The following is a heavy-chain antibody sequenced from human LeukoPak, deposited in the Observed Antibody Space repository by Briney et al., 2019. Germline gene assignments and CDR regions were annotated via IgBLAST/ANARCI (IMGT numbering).Heavy chain of an antibody. V-gene: IGHV3-7*01. J-gene: IGHJ6*02. CDR2: IKQDENEK. Sequence: QTGGSLRLSCAASGFTFSSYWTSWVRQAPGKGLEWVANIKQDENEKYYVDSVKGRFTISRDNARNSLYLQMNSLRVEDTAVYYCAREGYGGDSHRYHYDYYGMDVWGRGTTVTVSS. D-gene: IGHD4-23*01. CDR1: GFTFSSYW. CDR3: AREGYGGDSHRYHYDYYGMDV.